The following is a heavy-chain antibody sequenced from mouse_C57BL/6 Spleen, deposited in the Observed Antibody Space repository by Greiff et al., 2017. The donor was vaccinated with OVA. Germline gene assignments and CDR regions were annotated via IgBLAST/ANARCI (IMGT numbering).Heavy chain of an antibody. CDR2: ISYDGSN. D-gene: IGHD2-5*01. CDR1: GYSITSGYY. Sequence: EVQLQQSGPGLVKPSQSLSLTCSVTGYSITSGYYWNWIRQFPGNKLEWMGYISYDGSNNYNPSLKNRISITRDTSKNQFFLKLNSVTTEDTATYYCARRGDSNYYYAMDYWGQGTSVTVSS. J-gene: IGHJ4*01. CDR3: ARRGDSNYYYAMDY. V-gene: IGHV3-6*01.